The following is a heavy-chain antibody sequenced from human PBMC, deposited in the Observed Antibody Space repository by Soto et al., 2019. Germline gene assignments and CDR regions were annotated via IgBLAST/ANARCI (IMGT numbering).Heavy chain of an antibody. V-gene: IGHV1-2*04. CDR3: ARDYPHYYDSSGYYSLGFDY. D-gene: IGHD3-22*01. J-gene: IGHJ4*02. CDR1: GYTFTGYY. CDR2: INPNSGGT. Sequence: GASVKVSCKASGYTFTGYYMHWVRQAPGQGLEWMGWINPNSGGTNYAQKFQGWVTMTRNTSISTAYMELSRLRSDDTAVYYCARDYPHYYDSSGYYSLGFDYWGQGTLVTAPQ.